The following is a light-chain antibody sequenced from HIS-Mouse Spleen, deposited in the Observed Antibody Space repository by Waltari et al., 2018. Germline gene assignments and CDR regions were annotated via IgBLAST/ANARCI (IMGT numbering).Light chain of an antibody. CDR1: TSNTGAGYA. CDR2: GNS. Sequence: QSVLTPPPPVSGAPGPRVTLSCPWITSNTGAGYAVPPYQHLPGTAPKLLIYGNSNRPSGVPDRFSGSKSGTSASLAITGLQAEDEADYYCQSYDSSLSGWVFGGGTKLTVL. J-gene: IGLJ3*02. V-gene: IGLV1-40*01. CDR3: QSYDSSLSGWV.